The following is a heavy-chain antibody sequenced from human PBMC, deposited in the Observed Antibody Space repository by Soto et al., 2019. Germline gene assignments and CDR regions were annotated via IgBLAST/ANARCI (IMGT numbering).Heavy chain of an antibody. Sequence: GGSLRLSCAASGFTFSSYWMHWVRQAPGKGLVWVSRINSDGSSTSYADSVKGRFTISRDNAKNTLYLQMNSLRAEDTAVYYCADSSGWYQGGFDYWGQGTRVTVSS. CDR2: INSDGSST. CDR1: GFTFSSYW. D-gene: IGHD6-19*01. J-gene: IGHJ4*02. V-gene: IGHV3-74*01. CDR3: ADSSGWYQGGFDY.